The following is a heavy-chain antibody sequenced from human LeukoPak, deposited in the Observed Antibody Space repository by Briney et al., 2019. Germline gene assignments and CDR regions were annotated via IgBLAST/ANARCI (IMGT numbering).Heavy chain of an antibody. CDR1: GFTFSSYE. CDR3: ARGLELLYYYMDV. CDR2: ISSSGSTI. Sequence: PGGSLRLSCAASGFTFSSYEMNWVRQAPGKGLEWVSYISSSGSTIYYADSVKGRFTISRDNSKNTLYLQMNSLRAEDTAVYYCARGLELLYYYMDVWGKGTTVTVSS. V-gene: IGHV3-48*03. J-gene: IGHJ6*03. D-gene: IGHD1-7*01.